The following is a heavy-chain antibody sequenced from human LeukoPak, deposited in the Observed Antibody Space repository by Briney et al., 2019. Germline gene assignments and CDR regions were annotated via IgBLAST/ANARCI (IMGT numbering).Heavy chain of an antibody. J-gene: IGHJ4*02. V-gene: IGHV3-30*04. CDR1: GFSFNTYP. CDR3: ARPDDSESFYRANHY. Sequence: GGSLRLSCAASGFSFNTYPMHWVRQAPGKGLVWVVVISNDGNNKYYAESVKGRFTISRDNSNNTLSLQMNGLRVEDTAVYYCARPDDSESFYRANHYWGRGTLVTVS. D-gene: IGHD3-10*01. CDR2: ISNDGNNK.